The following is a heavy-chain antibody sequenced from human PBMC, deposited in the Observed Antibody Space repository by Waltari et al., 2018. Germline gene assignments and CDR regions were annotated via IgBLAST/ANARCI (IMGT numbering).Heavy chain of an antibody. D-gene: IGHD1-1*01. CDR2: IYSGGST. CDR3: ARVLLKDNGEAFDI. V-gene: IGHV3-53*01. Sequence: EVQLVESGGGLIQPGGSLRLSCAASGFTVSSNYMSWVRQAPGKGLECVSVIYSGGSTYYADSVKGRFTISRDNSKNTLYLQMNSLRAEDTAVYYCARVLLKDNGEAFDIWGQGTMVTVSS. CDR1: GFTVSSNY. J-gene: IGHJ3*02.